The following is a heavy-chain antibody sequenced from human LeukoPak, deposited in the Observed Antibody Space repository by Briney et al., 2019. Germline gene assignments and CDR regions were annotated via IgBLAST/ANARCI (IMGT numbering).Heavy chain of an antibody. V-gene: IGHV4-31*03. Sequence: PSETLSLTCTVSGGSISSGGYYWSWIRQHPGKGLEWIGYIYYSGSTYYNPSLKSRVTISVDTSKNQFSLKLSSVTAADTAVYYYASTYYYDSSGYDYWGQGTLVTVSS. D-gene: IGHD3-22*01. CDR3: ASTYYYDSSGYDY. CDR1: GGSISSGGYY. J-gene: IGHJ4*02. CDR2: IYYSGST.